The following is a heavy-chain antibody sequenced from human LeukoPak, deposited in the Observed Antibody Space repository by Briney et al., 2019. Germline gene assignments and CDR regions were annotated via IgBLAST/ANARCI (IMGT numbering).Heavy chain of an antibody. Sequence: PSETLSLTCTASGGSISSYYWSWIRQPPGKGLEWVGYSYYCGSTNYNPSLKSRVTISVDTSKNQFSLKLSSVTAADTAVYYCARVESGYCSSTSCFNWFDPWGQGTLVTVSS. CDR2: SYYCGST. CDR1: GGSISSYY. V-gene: IGHV4-59*01. CDR3: ARVESGYCSSTSCFNWFDP. J-gene: IGHJ5*02. D-gene: IGHD2-2*01.